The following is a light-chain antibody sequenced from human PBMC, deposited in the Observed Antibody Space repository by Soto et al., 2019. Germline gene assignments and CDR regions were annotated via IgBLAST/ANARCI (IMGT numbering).Light chain of an antibody. J-gene: IGLJ1*01. Sequence: QSVLTQAPSVSGAPGQRVTISCTGSSSNIGARYDVHWYQQLPGTAPKLLIYGNSNRPSGVPDRLSGSKSGTSASLAITGLQAEDEADYYCQSYDSSLSGSVFGTGTKLTVL. CDR2: GNS. V-gene: IGLV1-40*01. CDR1: SSNIGARYD. CDR3: QSYDSSLSGSV.